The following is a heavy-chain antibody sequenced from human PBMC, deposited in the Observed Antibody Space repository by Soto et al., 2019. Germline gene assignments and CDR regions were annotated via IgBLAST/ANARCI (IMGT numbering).Heavy chain of an antibody. V-gene: IGHV4-39*01. CDR2: IYNSGRT. J-gene: IGHJ4*02. Sequence: QLQLQESGPGLVKPSETLSLTCTVSGGSISSSSYYWGWIRQPPGKGLEWIGNIYNSGRTYYNPSLKSRVTISVETSKNRFSLKLSSVTAAYTATYYCASPITMVRGVRYFDYWGQGTLVTVSS. D-gene: IGHD3-10*01. CDR1: GGSISSSSYY. CDR3: ASPITMVRGVRYFDY.